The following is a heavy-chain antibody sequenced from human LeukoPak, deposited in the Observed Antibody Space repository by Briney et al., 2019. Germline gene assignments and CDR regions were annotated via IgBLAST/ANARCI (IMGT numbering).Heavy chain of an antibody. CDR1: GFTFSRHW. D-gene: IGHD2-2*01. CDR3: ARICSSTDCLIPD. CDR2: INSDGSGT. J-gene: IGHJ4*02. V-gene: IGHV3-74*01. Sequence: GGSLRLSCAAPGFTFSRHWMHWVRQAPGKGLVWISRINSDGSGTNYADFVKGRFTISRDNAKNTVYLQINSLRDEDTAVYYCARICSSTDCLIPDWGQGTLVTVSS.